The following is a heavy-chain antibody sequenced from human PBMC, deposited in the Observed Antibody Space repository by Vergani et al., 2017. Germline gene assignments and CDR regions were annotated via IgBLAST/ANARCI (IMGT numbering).Heavy chain of an antibody. CDR3: ARHTTYTDS. CDR1: EYSFSNYW. J-gene: IGHJ4*02. CDR2: IYPADSDT. V-gene: IGHV5-51*01. D-gene: IGHD1-1*01. Sequence: EVELVQSGPEMRKPGESLKISCKVSEYSFSNYWIGWVRQMPGKGLVWMGNIYPADSDTRYSPSFQGPVTISADKSISTAFLHWDSLKASDTDLYYCARHTTYTDSWGQGTLVTVSS.